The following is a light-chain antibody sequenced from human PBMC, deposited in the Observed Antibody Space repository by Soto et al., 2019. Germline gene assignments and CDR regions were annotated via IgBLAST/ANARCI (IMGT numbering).Light chain of an antibody. CDR3: SSYTSSSTPYV. CDR2: DVT. J-gene: IGLJ1*01. Sequence: QSALTQPASVSGSPGQSITISCTGTSSDVGGYNYVSWYQQHPVKAPKLMIYDVTNRPSGVSDRFSGSKSGNTASLTISGLQAEDEADYYCSSYTSSSTPYVFVTGTMVTVL. V-gene: IGLV2-14*01. CDR1: SSDVGGYNY.